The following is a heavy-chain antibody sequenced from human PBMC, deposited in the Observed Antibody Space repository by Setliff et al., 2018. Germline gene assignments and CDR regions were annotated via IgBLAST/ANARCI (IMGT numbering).Heavy chain of an antibody. Sequence: ASVKVSCKASGGTFSIYTISWVRQAPGQGLEWMGRIIPIFGTANYAQKFQGRVTITADKSTSTAYMELSSLRSEDTAVYYCATSVSWIQLVLYPQGHPEPFDYWGQGTLVTVSS. V-gene: IGHV1-69*08. D-gene: IGHD5-18*01. J-gene: IGHJ4*02. CDR1: GGTFSIYT. CDR2: IIPIFGTA. CDR3: ATSVSWIQLVLYPQGHPEPFDY.